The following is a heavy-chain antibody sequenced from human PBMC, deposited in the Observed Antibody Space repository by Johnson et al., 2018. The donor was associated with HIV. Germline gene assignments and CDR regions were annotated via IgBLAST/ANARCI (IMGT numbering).Heavy chain of an antibody. CDR3: ARERRGLIVGGLDDFDI. CDR2: ISYDGSNK. D-gene: IGHD1-26*01. CDR1: GFTFSSYA. Sequence: QVQLVESGGGVVQPGRSLRLSCEASGFTFSSYAMHWVRQAPGKGLEWVAVISYDGSNKYYADSVKGRFTISRDNSKNPMYLQMNSLRAEDTAVYYCARERRGLIVGGLDDFDIWGQGTMVTVSS. V-gene: IGHV3-30*04. J-gene: IGHJ3*02.